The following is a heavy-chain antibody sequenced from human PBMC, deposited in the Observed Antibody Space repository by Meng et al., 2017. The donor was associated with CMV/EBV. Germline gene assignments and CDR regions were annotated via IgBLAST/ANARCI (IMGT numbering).Heavy chain of an antibody. V-gene: IGHV3-23*01. CDR1: GFTFSSYA. Sequence: GGSLRLSCAASGFTFSSYAMSWVRQAPGKGLEWVSAISGSGGSTYYADSVKGRFTISRDNSMNTLYLQMNSLRAEDTAVYYCAKAFTRPTYYYDSSGHPDAFDIWGQGTMVTVSS. J-gene: IGHJ3*02. CDR3: AKAFTRPTYYYDSSGHPDAFDI. D-gene: IGHD3-22*01. CDR2: ISGSGGST.